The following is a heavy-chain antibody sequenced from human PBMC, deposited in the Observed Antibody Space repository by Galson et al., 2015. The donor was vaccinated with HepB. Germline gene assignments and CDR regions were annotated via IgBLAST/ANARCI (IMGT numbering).Heavy chain of an antibody. Sequence: SLRLSCAATGFSFNNVWMNWVRQAPGKGLEWVGRIKSKTDGGTTEYAAPVKGRFTISREDSKNTLYLQMNSLKTDDTAVYYCTTDVYFSSDWSWIDPWGQGTLVTVSS. V-gene: IGHV3-15*01. CDR2: IKSKTDGGTT. J-gene: IGHJ5*02. D-gene: IGHD6-19*01. CDR1: GFSFNNVW. CDR3: TTDVYFSSDWSWIDP.